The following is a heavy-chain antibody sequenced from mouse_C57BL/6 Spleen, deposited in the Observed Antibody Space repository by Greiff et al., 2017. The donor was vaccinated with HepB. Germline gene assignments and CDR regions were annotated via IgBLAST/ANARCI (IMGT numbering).Heavy chain of an antibody. D-gene: IGHD2-5*01. CDR3: ARGYYSNHEAMDY. CDR2: IDPSDSYT. V-gene: IGHV1-59*01. CDR1: GYTFTSYW. J-gene: IGHJ4*01. Sequence: QVQLQQPGAELVRPGTSVKLSCKASGYTFTSYWMHWVKQRPGQGLEWIGVIDPSDSYTNYNQKFKGKATLTVDTSSSTAYMQLSSLTSEDSAVYYCARGYYSNHEAMDYWGQGTSVTVSS.